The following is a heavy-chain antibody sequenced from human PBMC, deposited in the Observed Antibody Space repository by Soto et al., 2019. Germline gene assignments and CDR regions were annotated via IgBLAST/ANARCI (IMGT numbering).Heavy chain of an antibody. D-gene: IGHD2-15*01. CDR3: ARVTRQGYCSGGSCYRRGYYYYYMDV. V-gene: IGHV1-8*01. Sequence: ASVKVSCKASGYTFTSYDINWVRQATGQGLEWMGWMNPNSGNTGYAQKFQGRVTMTRNTSISTAYMELSSLRSEDTAVYYCARVTRQGYCSGGSCYRRGYYYYYMDVWGKGTTVTVSS. CDR2: MNPNSGNT. J-gene: IGHJ6*03. CDR1: GYTFTSYD.